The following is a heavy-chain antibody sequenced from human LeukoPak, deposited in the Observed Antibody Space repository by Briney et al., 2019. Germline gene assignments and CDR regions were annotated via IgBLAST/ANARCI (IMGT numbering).Heavy chain of an antibody. Sequence: PGESLRLSCAASGFTFSSYAMSWVRQAPGKGLEWVSAISGSGGSTYYADSVKGRFTISRDNSKNTLYLQMNSLRAEDTAVYYCAREIAATGVFDYWGQGTLVTVSS. CDR1: GFTFSSYA. J-gene: IGHJ4*02. D-gene: IGHD6-13*01. CDR3: AREIAATGVFDY. CDR2: ISGSGGST. V-gene: IGHV3-23*01.